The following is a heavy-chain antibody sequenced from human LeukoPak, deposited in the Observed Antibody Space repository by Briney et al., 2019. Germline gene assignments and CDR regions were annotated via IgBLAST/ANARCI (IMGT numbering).Heavy chain of an antibody. Sequence: ASVKVSCKASGYTFTSYGITWVRQAPGQGLEWMGWISTYNGNTNYAQKLQGRVTMTTDTSTSTAYMELRSLRSDDTAVYYCARDQRGSIIVPNWGQGTLVTVSS. CDR1: GYTFTSYG. CDR2: ISTYNGNT. V-gene: IGHV1-18*04. J-gene: IGHJ4*02. D-gene: IGHD3-10*01. CDR3: ARDQRGSIIVPN.